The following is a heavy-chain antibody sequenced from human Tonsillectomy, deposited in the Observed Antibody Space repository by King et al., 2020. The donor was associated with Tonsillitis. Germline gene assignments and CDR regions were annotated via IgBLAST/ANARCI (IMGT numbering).Heavy chain of an antibody. CDR3: ARNAPTTYYDFWSGYQTNYYYYGMDV. Sequence: VQLVESGGGLVQPGGSLRLSCAASGFTFSSYWMSWVRQAPGKGLEWVANIKQDGSEKYYVDSVKGRFTISRDNAKNSLYLQMNSLRAEETAVYYCARNAPTTYYDFWSGYQTNYYYYGMDVWGQGTTVTVSS. CDR1: GFTFSSYW. J-gene: IGHJ6*02. D-gene: IGHD3-3*01. V-gene: IGHV3-7*03. CDR2: IKQDGSEK.